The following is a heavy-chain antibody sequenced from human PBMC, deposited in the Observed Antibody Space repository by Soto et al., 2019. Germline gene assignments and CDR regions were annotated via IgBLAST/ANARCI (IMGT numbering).Heavy chain of an antibody. D-gene: IGHD6-13*01. CDR3: ARERSFTGCTWSGVLYYCYY. V-gene: IGHV1-46*01. J-gene: IGHJ4*01. Sequence: AAVKSCCKAPVYTFTSNYMHWVRQAPGQGHEWMGIINPSGGSTSYAQKFQGRVTMTRDTSTSTVYMELSSLRSEDTAVYYFARERSFTGCTWSGVLYYCYYW. CDR2: INPSGGST. CDR1: VYTFTSNY.